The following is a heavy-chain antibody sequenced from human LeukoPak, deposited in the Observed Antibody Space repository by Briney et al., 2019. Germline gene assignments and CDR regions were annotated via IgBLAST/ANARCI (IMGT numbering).Heavy chain of an antibody. CDR3: ARDHGHSSGYYFKTWVGAFDI. CDR2: IIPIFGTA. CDR1: GGTFSSYA. D-gene: IGHD3-22*01. Sequence: VASVKVSCKASGGTFSSYAISWVRQAPGQGLEWMGGIIPIFGTANYAQKFQGRVTITADESTSTAYMELSSLRSEDTAVYYCARDHGHSSGYYFKTWVGAFDIWGQGTMVTVSS. V-gene: IGHV1-69*01. J-gene: IGHJ3*02.